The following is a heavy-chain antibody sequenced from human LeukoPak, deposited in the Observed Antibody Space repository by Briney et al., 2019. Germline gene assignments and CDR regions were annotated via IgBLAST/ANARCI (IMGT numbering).Heavy chain of an antibody. CDR3: ARVYQAAAAPDFDY. Sequence: GGSLRLSCAASGFTFSDYYMSWIRQAPGKGLEWVSYISSSGSTIYYADSVKGRFTISRDNAKNSLYLQMNSLRAEDTAVYYCARVYQAAAAPDFDYWGQGTLVTVSS. V-gene: IGHV3-11*01. D-gene: IGHD6-13*01. CDR2: ISSSGSTI. CDR1: GFTFSDYY. J-gene: IGHJ4*02.